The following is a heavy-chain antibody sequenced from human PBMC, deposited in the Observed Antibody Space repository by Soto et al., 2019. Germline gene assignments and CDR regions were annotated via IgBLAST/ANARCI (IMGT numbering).Heavy chain of an antibody. Sequence: QPGGSLRLACAASGFTVSSKYMSWVRQAPGKGLEWVSLIQSGGPTYYADSVKGRFTISRDTSENTLHLQMDSLRAEDTAVYYCARDDVLCDGGRCYGVPLYVWGKGTTVTVSS. V-gene: IGHV3-66*01. CDR3: ARDDVLCDGGRCYGVPLYV. D-gene: IGHD2-15*01. J-gene: IGHJ6*04. CDR1: GFTVSSKY. CDR2: IQSGGPT.